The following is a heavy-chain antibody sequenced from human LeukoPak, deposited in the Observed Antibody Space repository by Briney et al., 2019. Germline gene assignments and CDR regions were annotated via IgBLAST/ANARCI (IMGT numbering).Heavy chain of an antibody. V-gene: IGHV3-53*01. Sequence: PGGSLRLSCAASGFTVSSNYMSWVRQAPGKGLEWVSVIYSGGSTYYADSVKGRFAISRDNSKNTLYLQMNSLRAEYTAVYYCARADYGDYVGGFDPWGQGTLVTVSS. J-gene: IGHJ5*02. CDR1: GFTVSSNY. CDR3: ARADYGDYVGGFDP. D-gene: IGHD4-17*01. CDR2: IYSGGST.